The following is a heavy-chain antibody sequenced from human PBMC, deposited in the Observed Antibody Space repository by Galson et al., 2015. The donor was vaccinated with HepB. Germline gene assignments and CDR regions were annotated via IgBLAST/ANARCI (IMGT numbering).Heavy chain of an antibody. CDR2: IIPIFGTA. J-gene: IGHJ6*03. Sequence: SVKVSCKASGGTFSSYAISWVRQAPGQGLEWMGGIIPIFGTANYAQKFQGRVTITADESTSTAYMELSSLRSEDTAVYYCARGRGYCSSTSCPYYYYYYMDVWGKGTTVTVSS. CDR1: GGTFSSYA. CDR3: ARGRGYCSSTSCPYYYYYYMDV. D-gene: IGHD2-2*01. V-gene: IGHV1-69*13.